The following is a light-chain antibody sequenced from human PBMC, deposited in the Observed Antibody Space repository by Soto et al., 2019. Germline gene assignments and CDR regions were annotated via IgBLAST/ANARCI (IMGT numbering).Light chain of an antibody. Sequence: EIVLTQSPATLSLSPGEGATLSCRASPSVSSYLAWYQQTPGQAPRLLIYDASNSATGIPARFSGSGSGTDFTLIISSLEPEDLAVYYGQQRSNWPVTFGLGTKVEV. V-gene: IGKV3-11*01. J-gene: IGKJ1*01. CDR3: QQRSNWPVT. CDR1: PSVSSY. CDR2: DAS.